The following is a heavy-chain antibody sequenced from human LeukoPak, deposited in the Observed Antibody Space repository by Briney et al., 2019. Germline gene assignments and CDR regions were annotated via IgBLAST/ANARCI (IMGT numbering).Heavy chain of an antibody. V-gene: IGHV1-69*05. CDR3: ARTMVRGSATVYYYYYMDV. J-gene: IGHJ6*03. CDR1: GGTFSTYT. CDR2: IIPMFGTG. D-gene: IGHD3-10*01. Sequence: SVKVSCTASGGTFSTYTITWVRQAPGQGLEWMGGIIPMFGTGNYAQKFQGRITITTDESSSTAYMELSSLGSEDTAVYHCARTMVRGSATVYYYYYMDVWGKGTTVTVSS.